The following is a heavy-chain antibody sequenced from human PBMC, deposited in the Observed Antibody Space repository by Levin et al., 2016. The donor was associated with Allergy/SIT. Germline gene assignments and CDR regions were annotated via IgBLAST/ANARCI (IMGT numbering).Heavy chain of an antibody. J-gene: IGHJ4*02. D-gene: IGHD3-16*01. V-gene: IGHV3-30*03. CDR3: AREFGVIGNFDY. Sequence: GESLKISCAASGFTFNSYGMHWVRQAPGKGLEWVAGISYDGSDKNYVDSVKGRFTISRDNSKNTLYLQMNSLRAEDTAVYYCAREFGVIGNFDYWGQGTLVTVSS. CDR2: ISYDGSDK. CDR1: GFTFNSYG.